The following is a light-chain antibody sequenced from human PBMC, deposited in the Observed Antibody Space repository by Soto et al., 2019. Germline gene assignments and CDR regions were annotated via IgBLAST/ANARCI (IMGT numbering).Light chain of an antibody. V-gene: IGKV3-20*01. CDR2: GAS. CDR3: QQDGSSRQPFT. Sequence: EIVLTQSPGTLSLSPGERATLSCRASQSVSSSYLAWYQQKPGEAPRLLIYGASSRATGIPDRFSGSGSGTDVTLTVSRLEPEDFAVYYCQQDGSSRQPFTFGQGTRLEIK. CDR1: QSVSSSY. J-gene: IGKJ5*01.